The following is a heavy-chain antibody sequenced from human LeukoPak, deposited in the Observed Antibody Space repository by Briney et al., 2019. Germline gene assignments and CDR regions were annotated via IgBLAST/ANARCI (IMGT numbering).Heavy chain of an antibody. V-gene: IGHV4-34*01. CDR3: ARGRHEGYYYDSSGLAETWFDY. J-gene: IGHJ4*02. Sequence: PSETLSLTCAAYGGSFSGYYWSWVRQPPGKGLEWIGEINHSGSTNYNPSPKRRVTISVDTSKNQCSMKLSSVTAADTAVYYCARGRHEGYYYDSSGLAETWFDYWGQGTLVTVSS. CDR1: GGSFSGYY. D-gene: IGHD3-22*01. CDR2: INHSGST.